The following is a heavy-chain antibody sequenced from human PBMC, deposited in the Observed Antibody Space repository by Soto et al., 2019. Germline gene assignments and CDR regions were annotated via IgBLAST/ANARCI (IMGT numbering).Heavy chain of an antibody. CDR2: FDPEDGET. J-gene: IGHJ6*03. Sequence: VSVQVSRKLSGYTLTELSMHWVRQAPGKGLEWMGGFDPEDGETIYAQKFQGRVTMTEDTSTDTAYMELSSLRSEDTAVYYCAAIAAAGSIPYYYYMDVWGKGTTVTVSS. CDR1: GYTLTELS. V-gene: IGHV1-24*01. D-gene: IGHD6-13*01. CDR3: AAIAAAGSIPYYYYMDV.